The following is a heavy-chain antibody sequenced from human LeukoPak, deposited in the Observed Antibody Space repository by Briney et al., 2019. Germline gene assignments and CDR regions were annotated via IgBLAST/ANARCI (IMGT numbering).Heavy chain of an antibody. CDR2: INTNAGNP. CDR1: GYIFTSYV. V-gene: IGHV7-4-1*02. CDR3: ARGDYETHGYQTR. D-gene: IGHD3-22*01. J-gene: IGHJ4*02. Sequence: ASVKVSCKASGYIFTSYVLHWVRQAPGQGLEWMGWINTNAGNPTYAQGFTGRFVFSLDTSVSTAYLQISSLKADDTAMYYCARGDYETHGYQTRWGQGTLVTVSS.